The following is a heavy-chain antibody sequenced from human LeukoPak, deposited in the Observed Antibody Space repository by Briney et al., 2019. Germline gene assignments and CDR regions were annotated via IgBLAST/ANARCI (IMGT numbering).Heavy chain of an antibody. D-gene: IGHD6-6*01. Sequence: GGSLRLSCAASGFTFSRYWMSWVRQAPGKGLEWVANIKQDGSEKYYVDSVKGRFTIPRDNAKNSLYLQMNSLRAEDTAVYYCARDNVFSSSSPYYMDVWGKGTTVTVSS. V-gene: IGHV3-7*01. CDR3: ARDNVFSSSSPYYMDV. CDR1: GFTFSRYW. CDR2: IKQDGSEK. J-gene: IGHJ6*03.